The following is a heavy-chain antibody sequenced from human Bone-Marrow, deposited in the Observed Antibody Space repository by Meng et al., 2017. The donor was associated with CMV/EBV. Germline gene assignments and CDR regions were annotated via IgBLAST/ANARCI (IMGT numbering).Heavy chain of an antibody. CDR3: ARFIVVVPAAKYYFDY. J-gene: IGHJ4*02. V-gene: IGHV4-39*07. D-gene: IGHD2-2*01. CDR2: IYYSGST. Sequence: SETLSLTCTVSGGSISSSSYYWGWIRQPPGKGLEWIGSIYYSGSTYYNPFLKSRVTISVDTSKNQFSLKLSSVTAADTAVYYCARFIVVVPAAKYYFDYWGQGTLVTVSS. CDR1: GGSISSSSYY.